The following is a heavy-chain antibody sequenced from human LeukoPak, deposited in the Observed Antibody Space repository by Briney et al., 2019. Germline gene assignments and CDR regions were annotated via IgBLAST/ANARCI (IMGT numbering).Heavy chain of an antibody. D-gene: IGHD2-15*01. Sequence: PSETLSLTCSVSGGSISSSSSYWGWIRQPPGKGLEWIGSIYYSGSSFDNPALKSRVTISVDTSKNQFSLKLSSVTAADTAVYYCARSRPVVAATLGWFDPWGQGTLVTVSS. J-gene: IGHJ5*02. CDR1: GGSISSSSSY. CDR2: IYYSGSS. V-gene: IGHV4-39*01. CDR3: ARSRPVVAATLGWFDP.